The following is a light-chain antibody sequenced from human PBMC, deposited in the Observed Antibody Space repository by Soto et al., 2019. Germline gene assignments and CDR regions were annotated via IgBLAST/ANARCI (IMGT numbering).Light chain of an antibody. CDR3: QQSYSTLRT. V-gene: IGKV1-39*01. J-gene: IGKJ2*01. CDR1: QTINSY. CDR2: AAS. Sequence: DLPMTQSPSSLSASVGDRVTISCRASQTINSYLNWYQQKPGEAPKLLIYAASSLESGVPSRFSGSGSGTDFTLTISSLQPEDFATYYCQQSYSTLRTFGQGTKLEIK.